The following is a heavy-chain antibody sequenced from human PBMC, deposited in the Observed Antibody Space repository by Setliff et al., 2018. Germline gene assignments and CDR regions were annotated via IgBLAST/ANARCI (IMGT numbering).Heavy chain of an antibody. CDR3: ATERLLDYYSSGSYPSFDY. CDR2: ISAYNGNT. D-gene: IGHD3-10*01. Sequence: GASVKVSCKASGGTFSSYAISWVRQAPGQGLEWMGWISAYNGNTNYAQKFQGRVTMTEDTSTDTAYMELSSLRSEDTAVYYCATERLLDYYSSGSYPSFDYWGQGTLVTVSS. J-gene: IGHJ4*02. V-gene: IGHV1-18*01. CDR1: GGTFSSYA.